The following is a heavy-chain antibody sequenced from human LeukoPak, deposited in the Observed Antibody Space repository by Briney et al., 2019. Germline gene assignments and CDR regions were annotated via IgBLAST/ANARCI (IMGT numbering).Heavy chain of an antibody. CDR3: AKSVWFGELPSYYGMDV. D-gene: IGHD3-10*01. V-gene: IGHV3-30*18. Sequence: PGGSLRLSCAASGFTFSSYGMHWVRQAPGKGLEWVAVISYDGSNKYYADSVKRRFTISRDNSKNTLYLQMNSLRAEDTAVYYCAKSVWFGELPSYYGMDVWGQGTTVTVSS. CDR2: ISYDGSNK. CDR1: GFTFSSYG. J-gene: IGHJ6*02.